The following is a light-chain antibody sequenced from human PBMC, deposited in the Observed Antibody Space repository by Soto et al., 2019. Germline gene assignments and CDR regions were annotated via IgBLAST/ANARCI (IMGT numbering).Light chain of an antibody. V-gene: IGLV7-46*01. Sequence: QAVVTQEPSLTVSPGGTVTLTCGSSTGTVTSSHYPYWFQQKPGQAPRSLIYNTNAKQSWTPARFSGSLLGGKAALTLSGAQPEDEAEYYCLLCFGADRLLFGGGTKLTVL. CDR3: LLCFGADRLL. CDR2: NTN. J-gene: IGLJ3*02. CDR1: TGTVTSSHY.